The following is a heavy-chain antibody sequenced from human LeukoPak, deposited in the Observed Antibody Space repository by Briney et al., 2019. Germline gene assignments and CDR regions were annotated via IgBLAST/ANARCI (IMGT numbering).Heavy chain of an antibody. D-gene: IGHD3-16*01. V-gene: IGHV3-23*01. CDR1: GFTFSSYA. J-gene: IGHJ3*02. Sequence: AGGSLRLSCAASGFTFSSYAMSWVRQAPGKGLEWVSVISGTGGSTYYADSVKGRFTISRDNAKNTLYLQMNSLRAEDTAVYYCARVSRGRRAFDIWGQGTMVTVSS. CDR2: ISGTGGST. CDR3: ARVSRGRRAFDI.